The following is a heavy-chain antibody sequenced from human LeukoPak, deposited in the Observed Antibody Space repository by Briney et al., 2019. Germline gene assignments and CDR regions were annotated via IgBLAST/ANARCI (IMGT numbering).Heavy chain of an antibody. V-gene: IGHV1-8*03. CDR2: LHPYSGNA. D-gene: IGHD7-27*01. J-gene: IGHJ5*02. CDR1: GYIFTTYD. CDR3: ARRKFLGWFDP. Sequence: ASVKVSCKASGYIFTTYDIGWVRQATGQGLEWMGWLHPYSGNAGYAQKFQGRVNISRNTSISTAYMELSSLRSDDTAIYYCARRKFLGWFDPWGQGTLVTVSS.